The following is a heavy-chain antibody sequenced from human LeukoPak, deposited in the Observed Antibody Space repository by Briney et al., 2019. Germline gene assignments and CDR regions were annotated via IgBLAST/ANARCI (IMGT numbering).Heavy chain of an antibody. V-gene: IGHV3-20*04. CDR1: GGTPDDYG. CDR2: INWDGTNT. J-gene: IGHJ4*02. D-gene: IGHD6-13*01. CDR3: VKDVSSNWYSFDY. Sequence: GGSLRLSSAASGGTPDDYGMRWVRQAPGKGLEWVSGINWDGTNTYYAESVKGRFTISRDSAEKSLYLQMNSLRDDDTAFYYCVKDVSSNWYSFDYWGQGTLVTVSS.